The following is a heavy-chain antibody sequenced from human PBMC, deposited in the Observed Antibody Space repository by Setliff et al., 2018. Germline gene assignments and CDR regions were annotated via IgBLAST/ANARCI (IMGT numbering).Heavy chain of an antibody. CDR1: GGSFSTYY. CDR3: AIPSMVRGVIITPLGY. Sequence: SETLSLTCAVYGGSFSTYYWIWIRQPPGKGLEWIGEINHSGSTNYNPSLKSRVTISLDTSKNQFSLKLTSVTAADTAEYYCAIPSMVRGVIITPLGYWGQGTLVTVSS. D-gene: IGHD3-10*01. J-gene: IGHJ4*02. CDR2: INHSGST. V-gene: IGHV4-34*01.